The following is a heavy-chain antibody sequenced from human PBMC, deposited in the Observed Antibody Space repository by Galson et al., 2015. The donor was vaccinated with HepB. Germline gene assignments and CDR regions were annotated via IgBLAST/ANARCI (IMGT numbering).Heavy chain of an antibody. CDR2: LRSRANNYAT. J-gene: IGHJ4*02. CDR3: ARLGDFSGYSSR. Sequence: SLRLYCAAPGFTFSGSAIHWVRQASGKGPEWVGRLRSRANNYATSYVPSLGGRFTISRDDSKNMAYLHMRSLKTEDTAVYYCARLGDFSGYSSRWGQGTPVTVSS. CDR1: GFTFSGSA. V-gene: IGHV3-73*01. D-gene: IGHD5-12*01.